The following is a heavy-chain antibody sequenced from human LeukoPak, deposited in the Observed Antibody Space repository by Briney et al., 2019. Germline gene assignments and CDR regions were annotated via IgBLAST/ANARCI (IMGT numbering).Heavy chain of an antibody. CDR2: IYSGGST. D-gene: IGHD1-14*01. J-gene: IGHJ4*02. V-gene: IGHV3-66*01. CDR1: GFTFSTYW. Sequence: PGGSLRLSCAASGFTFSTYWMTWVRQAPGKGLEWVSVIYSGGSTYYADSVKGRFTISRDNSKNTLYLQMNSLRAEDTAVYYCARITDYWGQGTLVTVSS. CDR3: ARITDY.